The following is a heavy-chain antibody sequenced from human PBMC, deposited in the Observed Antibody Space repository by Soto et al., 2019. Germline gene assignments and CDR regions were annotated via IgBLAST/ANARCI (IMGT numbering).Heavy chain of an antibody. CDR2: ISSSSSYI. CDR1: GFTFSRYS. CDR3: ARDLDRRDYYYGMDG. Sequence: PGGSLRLSCAASGFTFSRYSMNWVRQAPGKGLEWVSSISSSSSYIYYADSVKGRFTISRDNAKNSLYLQMNSLRAEDTAVYYCARDLDRRDYYYGMDGWGQGTTVTVSS. J-gene: IGHJ6*02. V-gene: IGHV3-21*01.